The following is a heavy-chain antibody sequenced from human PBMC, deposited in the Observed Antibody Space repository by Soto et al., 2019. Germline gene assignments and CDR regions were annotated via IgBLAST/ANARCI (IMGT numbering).Heavy chain of an antibody. Sequence: GGSLRLSCAASGVTFCSYAISRVRQDPGKGLEWVSAISGSGGSTYYADSVKGRFTISRENSKNTLYLQMNSLRAEDTAVYYCAKSDCSGGNCYSGLDYWGQGTLVTVSS. CDR1: GVTFCSYA. CDR2: ISGSGGST. V-gene: IGHV3-23*01. CDR3: AKSDCSGGNCYSGLDY. J-gene: IGHJ4*02. D-gene: IGHD2-15*01.